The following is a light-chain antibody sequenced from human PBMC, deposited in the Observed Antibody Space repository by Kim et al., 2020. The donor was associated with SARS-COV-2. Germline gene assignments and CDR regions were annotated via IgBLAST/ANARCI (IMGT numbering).Light chain of an antibody. CDR1: SSDVGGYHY. Sequence: PGQSITISCTGTSSDVGGYHYVSWYQRHPDTAPKVIIYDVTKRPSGVPDRFSGSKSGNTASLTISGLQAGDEADYYCCSYTGDTWIFGGGTQLTVL. CDR3: CSYTGDTWI. J-gene: IGLJ3*02. CDR2: DVT. V-gene: IGLV2-11*01.